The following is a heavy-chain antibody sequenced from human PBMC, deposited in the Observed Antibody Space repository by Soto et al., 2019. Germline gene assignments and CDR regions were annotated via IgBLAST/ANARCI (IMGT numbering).Heavy chain of an antibody. CDR3: ARGRIAAAGWGFDP. Sequence: QVQLVESGGGVLQPGRSLRLSCAASGFTFSSYDMHWVRQAPGKGLEWVAVISYDGSNKYYADSVKGRFTISRDNSKNTLYLQMNSLRAEDTAVYYCARGRIAAAGWGFDPWGQGTLVTVSS. CDR1: GFTFSSYD. V-gene: IGHV3-30-3*01. D-gene: IGHD6-13*01. CDR2: ISYDGSNK. J-gene: IGHJ5*02.